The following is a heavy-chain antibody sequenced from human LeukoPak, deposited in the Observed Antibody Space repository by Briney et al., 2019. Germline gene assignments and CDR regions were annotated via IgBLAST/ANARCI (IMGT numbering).Heavy chain of an antibody. Sequence: ASVKVSCKASGYTFTGYYMHWVRQAPGQGLEWMGWITAYNGNTNYAQKLQGRVTMTTDTSTTTVYMELRSLRSDDTAVYYCATVPMTNYYDSTGRFDYWGQGTLVTVSS. CDR2: ITAYNGNT. J-gene: IGHJ4*02. V-gene: IGHV1-18*04. D-gene: IGHD3-22*01. CDR1: GYTFTGYY. CDR3: ATVPMTNYYDSTGRFDY.